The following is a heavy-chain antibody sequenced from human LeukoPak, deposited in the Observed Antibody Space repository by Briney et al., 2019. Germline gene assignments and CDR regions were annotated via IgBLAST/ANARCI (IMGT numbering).Heavy chain of an antibody. CDR3: ARDGFRIQLWFGLGGGDY. V-gene: IGHV1-2*02. D-gene: IGHD5-18*01. Sequence: GASVKVSCKASGYTFTGYYMHWVRQAPGQGLEWMGWINPNSGGTNYAQKFQGRVTMTRDTSISTAYMELSRLRSDDTAVYYCARDGFRIQLWFGLGGGDYWGQGTLVTVSS. CDR2: INPNSGGT. J-gene: IGHJ4*02. CDR1: GYTFTGYY.